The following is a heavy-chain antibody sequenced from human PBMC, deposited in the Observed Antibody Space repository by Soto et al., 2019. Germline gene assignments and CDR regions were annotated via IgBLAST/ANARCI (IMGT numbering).Heavy chain of an antibody. CDR3: ARVQIDSSSWFGYYYGMDV. J-gene: IGHJ6*02. D-gene: IGHD6-13*01. CDR2: ISYDGSNK. V-gene: IGHV3-30-3*01. CDR1: GFTFSSYA. Sequence: PGGSLRLSCAASGFTFSSYAMHWVRQAPGKGLEWVAVISYDGSNKYYAGSVKGRFTISRDNSKNTLYLQMNSLRAEDTAVYYCARVQIDSSSWFGYYYGMDVWGQGTTVTVSS.